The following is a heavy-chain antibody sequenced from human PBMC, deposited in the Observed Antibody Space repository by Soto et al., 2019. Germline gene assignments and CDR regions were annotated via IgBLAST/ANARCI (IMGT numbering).Heavy chain of an antibody. Sequence: GESLKISCKGSGYSFTSYWIGWVRQMPGKGLEWMGIIYPGDSDTRYSPSFQGQVTISADKSISTAYLQWSSLKASDTAMYYCARFPAWEIYCRSTSCPPGYYYYGMDVWGQGTTVTVSS. D-gene: IGHD2-2*01. CDR3: ARFPAWEIYCRSTSCPPGYYYYGMDV. J-gene: IGHJ6*02. V-gene: IGHV5-51*01. CDR2: IYPGDSDT. CDR1: GYSFTSYW.